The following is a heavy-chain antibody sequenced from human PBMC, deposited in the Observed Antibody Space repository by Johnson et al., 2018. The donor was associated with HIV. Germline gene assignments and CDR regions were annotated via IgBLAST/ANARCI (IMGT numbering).Heavy chain of an antibody. CDR2: INQGGSEK. D-gene: IGHD3-3*01. CDR1: GFTFSSYG. CDR3: ATDRYYNFWSGSGHAAFDI. J-gene: IGHJ3*02. Sequence: VQLVESGGGVVQPGRSLRLSCAASGFTFSSYGMHWVRQAPGKGLEWVANINQGGSEKYYVDSVKGRFTISRDNAKNSLYLQMNNLRVEDTAVYYCATDRYYNFWSGSGHAAFDIWGQGTMVTVSS. V-gene: IGHV3-7*01.